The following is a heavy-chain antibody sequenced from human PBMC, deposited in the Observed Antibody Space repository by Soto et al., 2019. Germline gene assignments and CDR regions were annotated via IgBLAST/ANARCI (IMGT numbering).Heavy chain of an antibody. CDR1: GGSFSGYY. V-gene: IGHV4-34*01. D-gene: IGHD6-13*01. J-gene: IGHJ4*02. CDR3: ARGRDSSSWYEFDY. CDR2: INHSGST. Sequence: SETLSLTCAVYGGSFSGYYWSWIRQPPGKGLEWIGEINHSGSTNYNPSLKSRVTISVDTSKNQFSLKLSSVTAADTAVYYCARGRDSSSWYEFDYWGQGTLVTVSS.